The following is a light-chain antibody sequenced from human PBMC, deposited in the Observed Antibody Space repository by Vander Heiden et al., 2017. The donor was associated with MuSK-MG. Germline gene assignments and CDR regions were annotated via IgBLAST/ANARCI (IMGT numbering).Light chain of an antibody. Sequence: SYELTQPPSVSVSPGQPASITCSGDKLGDKYACWYQQKPGQSPVLVIYQDSKRPSGIPERFSGSNSGNTATLTISGTQAMDEADYYCQAWDSSIVVFGGGTKLTVL. CDR3: QAWDSSIVV. V-gene: IGLV3-1*01. CDR1: KLGDKY. J-gene: IGLJ2*01. CDR2: QDS.